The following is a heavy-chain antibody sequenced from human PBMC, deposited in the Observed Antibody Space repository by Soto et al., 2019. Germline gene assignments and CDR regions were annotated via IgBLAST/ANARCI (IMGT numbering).Heavy chain of an antibody. D-gene: IGHD4-17*01. Sequence: ASVKVSCKASGYTFTSYGISWVRQAPGQGLEWMGWISAYNGNTNYAQKLQGRVIMTTDTSTSTAYMELRSLRSDDTAVYYCARVIRDDYQYYFDYWGQGTLVTVSS. J-gene: IGHJ4*02. CDR3: ARVIRDDYQYYFDY. CDR2: ISAYNGNT. CDR1: GYTFTSYG. V-gene: IGHV1-18*01.